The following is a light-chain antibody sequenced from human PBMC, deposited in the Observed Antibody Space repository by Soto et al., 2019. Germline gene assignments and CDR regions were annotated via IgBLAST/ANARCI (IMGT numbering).Light chain of an antibody. CDR3: SSYTSDFTII. V-gene: IGLV2-14*03. Sequence: QSALTQPASVSGSPGQSITISCTGTISDVGGYQYVSWFQQHPGKAPKLMIYDVSDRPSGVSSPFSGSKSGNTASLTISGLQSEDEADYYCSSYTSDFTIIFGGGTKLTVL. CDR2: DVS. CDR1: ISDVGGYQY. J-gene: IGLJ2*01.